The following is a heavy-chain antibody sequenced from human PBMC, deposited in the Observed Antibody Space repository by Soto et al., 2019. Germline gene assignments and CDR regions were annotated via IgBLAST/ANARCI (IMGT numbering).Heavy chain of an antibody. J-gene: IGHJ4*02. CDR2: ISHSGTV. CDR3: ARDYDGFDY. D-gene: IGHD3-16*01. V-gene: IGHV4-4*02. Sequence: SSETLSLTCDVSSVSITSSNWWTWVRQPPGKGLEWLGKISHSGTVNYNATLRSRVTISVDKPKNQLSLKLMSVTAADTAVYYCARDYDGFDYWGPGILVTVSS. CDR1: SVSITSSNW.